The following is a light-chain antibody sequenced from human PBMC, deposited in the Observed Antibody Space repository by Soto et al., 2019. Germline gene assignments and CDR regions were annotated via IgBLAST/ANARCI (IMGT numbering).Light chain of an antibody. J-gene: IGKJ1*01. Sequence: DIQLTQSPSFLSASVGDRVTITCRASQGISSYLAWYQQKPGKAPKLLIYAASTLQSGVPSRFSGSGSGTEFTLTISSLQPEDFAVYHCQQYNKWPLWTFGQGTKVEIK. CDR3: QQYNKWPLWT. CDR2: AAS. V-gene: IGKV1-9*01. CDR1: QGISSY.